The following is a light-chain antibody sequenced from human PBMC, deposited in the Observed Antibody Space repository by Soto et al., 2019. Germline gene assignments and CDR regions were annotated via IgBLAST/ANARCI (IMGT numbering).Light chain of an antibody. CDR2: GAS. Sequence: EIVMTQSPATLSVSPGERATLSCRASQSVSSNLAWYQQKPGQAPRLLIYGASTRATGIPARLSGSGSGTEFTLTISSLHSEYFSVYYCQQYNNWPPYTFGQGTKLEIK. CDR3: QQYNNWPPYT. J-gene: IGKJ2*01. CDR1: QSVSSN. V-gene: IGKV3-15*01.